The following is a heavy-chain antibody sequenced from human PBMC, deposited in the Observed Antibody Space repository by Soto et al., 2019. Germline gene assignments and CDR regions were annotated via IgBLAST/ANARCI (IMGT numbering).Heavy chain of an antibody. CDR1: GGTFSDFT. CDR3: RMNGYPFDY. CDR2: IIPILDIA. Sequence: QVQLVQSGAEVKKPGSSMKVSCKASGGTFSDFTVNWVRQAPGQGLEWMGRIIPILDIATAAQKFQGRLTITADKSTSTAYMELNSLRSEDTVMYYCRMNGYPFDYWGQGTLVTVSS. D-gene: IGHD5-12*01. J-gene: IGHJ4*02. V-gene: IGHV1-69*02.